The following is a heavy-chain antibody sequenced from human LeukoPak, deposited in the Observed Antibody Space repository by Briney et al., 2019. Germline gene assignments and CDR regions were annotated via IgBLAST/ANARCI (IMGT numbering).Heavy chain of an antibody. CDR3: AREGYYDSSGYSLTW. V-gene: IGHV4-38-2*02. D-gene: IGHD3-22*01. CDR1: GYSISSGYY. J-gene: IGHJ4*02. CDR2: IYHSGST. Sequence: PSETLSLTCTVSGYSISSGYYWGWIRQPPGKGLEWIRSIYHSGSTYYNPSLKSRVTIPVDTSKNQFSLKLSSVTAADTAVYYCAREGYYDSSGYSLTWWGQGTLVTVSS.